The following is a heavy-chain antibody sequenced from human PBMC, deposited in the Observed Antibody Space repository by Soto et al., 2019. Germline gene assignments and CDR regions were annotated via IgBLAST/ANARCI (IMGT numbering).Heavy chain of an antibody. J-gene: IGHJ4*02. CDR3: AGGTDGKKVAY. Sequence: QVQLQESGPGLAKSSETLSLTCTVSGGSVSSEHYYWNWIRQPPGKGLEWIGYFYYTGSTNYNPSLESRLTMSVDMSKNHFSLKLSSVTAADTAVYYCAGGTDGKKVAYWGQGTLVTVSS. D-gene: IGHD5-12*01. V-gene: IGHV4-61*03. CDR2: FYYTGST. CDR1: GGSVSSEHYY.